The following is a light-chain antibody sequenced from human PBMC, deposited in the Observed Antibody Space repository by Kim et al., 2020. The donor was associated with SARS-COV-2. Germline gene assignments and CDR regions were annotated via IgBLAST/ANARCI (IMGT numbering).Light chain of an antibody. CDR1: KLSDKN. CDR3: QAWDSSTVV. Sequence: VSRGKTAIISCAGSKLSDKNACWYQQKPGQSPVVVIYQDTKRSSGIPERFSGSTAGNTATLTIRGTQALDEADYYCQAWDSSTVVFGGGTQLTVL. J-gene: IGLJ2*01. CDR2: QDT. V-gene: IGLV3-1*01.